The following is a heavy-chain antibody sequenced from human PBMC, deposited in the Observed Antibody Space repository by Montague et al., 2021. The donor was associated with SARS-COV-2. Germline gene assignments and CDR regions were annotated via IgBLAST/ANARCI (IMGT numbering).Heavy chain of an antibody. CDR1: SGSISNDIYY. D-gene: IGHD1-1*01. Sequence: SETLSLTCTVSSGSISNDIYYWGWIRQPPGKGLEWIGGFCYGGTSXYXXCVKSRVTISLDTSKNQFSLKMTAVTAANTAVYFCARQDIQLRFDLWGRGTLVTVSS. CDR2: FCYGGTS. V-gene: IGHV4-39*01. J-gene: IGHJ2*01. CDR3: ARQDIQLRFDL.